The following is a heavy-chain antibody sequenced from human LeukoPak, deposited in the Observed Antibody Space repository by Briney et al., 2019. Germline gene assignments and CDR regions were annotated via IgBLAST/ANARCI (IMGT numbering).Heavy chain of an antibody. CDR2: MNPNGGNT. J-gene: IGHJ5*02. Sequence: ASVKVSCKASGYTFTSYDINWVRQATGQGLEWMGWMNPNGGNTGYAQKFQGRVTMTRNTSISTAYMELSSLRSEDTAVYYCARVFVGTLEMATYLDPWGQGTLVTVSS. D-gene: IGHD5-24*01. CDR1: GYTFTSYD. V-gene: IGHV1-8*01. CDR3: ARVFVGTLEMATYLDP.